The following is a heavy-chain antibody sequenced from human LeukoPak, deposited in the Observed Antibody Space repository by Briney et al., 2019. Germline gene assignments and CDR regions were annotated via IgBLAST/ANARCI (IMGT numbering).Heavy chain of an antibody. V-gene: IGHV1-2*02. CDR2: INPNNGGT. CDR3: ASLNLPDSSGYYDD. Sequence: GASVKVSCKASGYTFTGHYMHWVRQAPGQGLEWMGWINPNNGGTNYAQKFQGRVTMTRDASISTAYMELSRLRSDDSAVYYCASLNLPDSSGYYDDWGQGTLVTVSS. CDR1: GYTFTGHY. J-gene: IGHJ4*02. D-gene: IGHD3-22*01.